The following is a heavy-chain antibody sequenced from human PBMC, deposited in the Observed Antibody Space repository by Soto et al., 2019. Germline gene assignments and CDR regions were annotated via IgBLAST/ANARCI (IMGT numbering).Heavy chain of an antibody. J-gene: IGHJ4*02. Sequence: QVELQESGPGLVKPSGTLSLTCAVFGNSISTTNWWSWVRRSPGKGLEWIGEIYHSGTSNYNPSLKSRVTISLDTSKNQFSLKLSSVTAADTAVYSCARDVGYHYDGSPSGQFDFWGQGTLVIVSS. CDR2: IYHSGTS. V-gene: IGHV4-4*02. CDR1: GNSISTTNW. D-gene: IGHD3-22*01. CDR3: ARDVGYHYDGSPSGQFDF.